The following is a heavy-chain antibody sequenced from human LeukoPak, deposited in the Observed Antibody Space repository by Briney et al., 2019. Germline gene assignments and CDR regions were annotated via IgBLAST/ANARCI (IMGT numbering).Heavy chain of an antibody. Sequence: ASVEVSCKASGYTFTSYGISWVRQAPGQGLEWMGWISAYNGNTNYAQKLQGRVTMTTDTSTSTAYMELSSLRSEDTAVYYCARDLSIAVAGTVGAFDIWGRGTMVTVSS. J-gene: IGHJ3*02. V-gene: IGHV1-18*01. CDR2: ISAYNGNT. D-gene: IGHD6-19*01. CDR1: GYTFTSYG. CDR3: ARDLSIAVAGTVGAFDI.